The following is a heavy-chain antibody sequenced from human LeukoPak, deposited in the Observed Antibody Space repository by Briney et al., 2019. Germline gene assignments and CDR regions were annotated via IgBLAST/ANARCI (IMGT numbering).Heavy chain of an antibody. V-gene: IGHV3-23*01. CDR3: IDRGTFDY. J-gene: IGHJ4*02. CDR2: IGARGDTS. D-gene: IGHD1-1*01. Sequence: PGGSLRVSCAAAGFTFSTYAMTWVRQAPGKGLEWVSAIGARGDTSDYADSVKGRFTISRDNSKNTLYLQMNTLRVEDTAIYVKIDRGTFDYWGQGTLVTVSS. CDR1: GFTFSTYA.